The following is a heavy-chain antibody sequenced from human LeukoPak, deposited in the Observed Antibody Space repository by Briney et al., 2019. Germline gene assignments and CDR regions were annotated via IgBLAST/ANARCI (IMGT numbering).Heavy chain of an antibody. CDR3: ARLPDSSGYYSSYYFDY. J-gene: IGHJ4*02. CDR1: GYSFTSYW. D-gene: IGHD3-22*01. V-gene: IGHV5-51*01. Sequence: GESLKISCKGSGYSFTSYWIGWVRQMPGKGLEWMGIICPGDSDTRYSPSFQGQVTISADKSISTAYLQWSSLKASDTAMYYCARLPDSSGYYSSYYFDYWGQGTLVTVSS. CDR2: ICPGDSDT.